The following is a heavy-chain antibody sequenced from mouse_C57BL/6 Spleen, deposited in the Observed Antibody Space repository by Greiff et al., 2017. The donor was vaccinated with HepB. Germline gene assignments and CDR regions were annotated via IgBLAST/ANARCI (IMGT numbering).Heavy chain of an antibody. D-gene: IGHD2-1*01. V-gene: IGHV1-64*01. Sequence: QVQLQQPGAELVKPGASVKLSCKASGYTFTSYWLHWVKQRPGQGLEWIGMIHPNSGSTNYNEKFKSKATLTVDKSSSTAYMQLSSLTSEDSAVYYCARGGGNYDFDYGGQGTTLTVSS. CDR1: GYTFTSYW. CDR3: ARGGGNYDFDY. J-gene: IGHJ2*01. CDR2: IHPNSGST.